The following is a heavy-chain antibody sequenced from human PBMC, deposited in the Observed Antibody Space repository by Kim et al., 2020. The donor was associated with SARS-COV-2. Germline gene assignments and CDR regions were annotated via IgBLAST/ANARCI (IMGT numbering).Heavy chain of an antibody. CDR3: SGEPSRSADC. CDR2: ITRDGSK. V-gene: IGHV3-23*01. Sequence: GGSLRLSCAASGFIFSNYDMSWVRQAPGKGLEWVSAITRDGSKFYADYVKGRFTISRSNTEKTPHLQMSSLRVDDTAAYYCSGEPSRSADCWGQCTL. D-gene: IGHD1-1*01. CDR1: GFIFSNYD. J-gene: IGHJ4*02.